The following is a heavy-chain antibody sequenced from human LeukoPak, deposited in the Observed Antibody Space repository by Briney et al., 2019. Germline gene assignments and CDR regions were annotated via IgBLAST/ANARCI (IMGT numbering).Heavy chain of an antibody. CDR3: ARDPHDYGALGYFDY. CDR2: ISYDGSNK. D-gene: IGHD4-17*01. J-gene: IGHJ4*02. V-gene: IGHV3-30*03. CDR1: GFTFSSYG. Sequence: GGSLRLSCAASGFTFSSYGMHWVRQAPGKGLEWVAVISYDGSNKYYADSVKGRFTISRDNSKNTLYLQMNSLRAEDTAMYYCARDPHDYGALGYFDYWGQGTLVTVSS.